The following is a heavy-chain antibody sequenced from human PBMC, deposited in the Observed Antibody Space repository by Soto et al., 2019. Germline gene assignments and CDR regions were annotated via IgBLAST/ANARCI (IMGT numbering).Heavy chain of an antibody. CDR2: TSYDGSDK. D-gene: IGHD3-16*01. J-gene: IGHJ1*01. CDR3: ARWGTTGGLDV. V-gene: IGHV3-30*19. Sequence: QVQLVESGGGVVQPGTSLRVSCVGSGFTFRSYVMHWVRQAPGKGLEWVALTSYDGSDKYYDDSVRGRFTISRDNSRNTLDLQMASLRLEETALFYCARWGTTGGLDVWGQGTLVSVSS. CDR1: GFTFRSYV.